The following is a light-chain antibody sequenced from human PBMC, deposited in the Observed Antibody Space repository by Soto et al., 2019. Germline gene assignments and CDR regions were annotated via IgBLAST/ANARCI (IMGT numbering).Light chain of an antibody. V-gene: IGLV2-14*01. CDR3: SSYTISNTWV. J-gene: IGLJ3*02. Sequence: QSVLTQPASVSGSPGQSITISCTGTSSDVGGYNYVSWYQQYPGKAPRLMIYEVSNRPSGVSNRFSGSKSGNTASLTISGLQAEDEADYYCSSYTISNTWVFGGGTKLTVL. CDR1: SSDVGGYNY. CDR2: EVS.